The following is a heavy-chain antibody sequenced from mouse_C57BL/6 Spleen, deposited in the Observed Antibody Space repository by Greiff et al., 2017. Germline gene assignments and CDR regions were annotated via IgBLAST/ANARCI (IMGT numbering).Heavy chain of an antibody. D-gene: IGHD1-1*01. CDR3: AREGGNYYGSSDYFDD. CDR2: INPSNGGT. CDR1: GYTFTSYW. V-gene: IGHV1-53*01. Sequence: QVQLQQPGTELVKPGASVKLSCKASGYTFTSYWMHWVKQRPGQGLEWIGNINPSNGGTNYNEKFKSKATLTVDKSSSTAYMQLSSLTSEDSAVYYCAREGGNYYGSSDYFDDWGQGTTLTVSS. J-gene: IGHJ2*01.